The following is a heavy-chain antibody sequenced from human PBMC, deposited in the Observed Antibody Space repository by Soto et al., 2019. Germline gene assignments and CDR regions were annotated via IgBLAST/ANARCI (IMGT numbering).Heavy chain of an antibody. J-gene: IGHJ4*02. Sequence: GGSLRLSCAAPGFTVSSNYMSWVRQAPGKGLEWVSVIYSGGSTYYADSVKGRFTISRDNSKNTLYLQMNSLRAEDTAVYYCARSSNSIAAAGTGFDYWGQGTLVTVSS. D-gene: IGHD6-13*01. CDR2: IYSGGST. V-gene: IGHV3-53*01. CDR3: ARSSNSIAAAGTGFDY. CDR1: GFTVSSNY.